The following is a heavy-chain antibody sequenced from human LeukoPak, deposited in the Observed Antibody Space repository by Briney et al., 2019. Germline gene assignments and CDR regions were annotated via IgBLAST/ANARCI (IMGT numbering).Heavy chain of an antibody. CDR2: ISYDGSNK. CDR3: ARARGGTYGDFYY. V-gene: IGHV3-30*03. CDR1: GFTFSSYG. J-gene: IGHJ4*02. Sequence: GGSLRLSCAASGFTFSSYGMHWVRQAPGKGLEWVAVISYDGSNKYYADSVKGRFTISRDNSKNTLYLQVNSLRAEDTAVYYCARARGGTYGDFYYWGQGTLVTVSS. D-gene: IGHD1-26*01.